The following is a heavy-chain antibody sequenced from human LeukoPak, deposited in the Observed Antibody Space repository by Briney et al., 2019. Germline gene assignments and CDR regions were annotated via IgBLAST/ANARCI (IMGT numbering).Heavy chain of an antibody. D-gene: IGHD6-13*01. V-gene: IGHV1-2*02. J-gene: IGHJ3*02. Sequence: ASVKVSCKASGYTFTGYYMHWVRQAPGQGLEWMGWINPNSGGTNYAQKFQGRVTMTTDTSTSTAYMELRSLRSDDTAVYYCARDSSSWLHDAFDIWGQGTMVTVSS. CDR1: GYTFTGYY. CDR3: ARDSSSWLHDAFDI. CDR2: INPNSGGT.